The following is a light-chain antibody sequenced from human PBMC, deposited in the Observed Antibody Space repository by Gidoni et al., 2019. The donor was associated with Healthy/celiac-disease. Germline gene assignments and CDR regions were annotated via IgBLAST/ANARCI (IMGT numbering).Light chain of an antibody. CDR2: GNS. J-gene: IGLJ3*02. V-gene: IGLV1-40*01. CDR3: QSYDSSLSGWV. Sequence: QSVLTQPPSVSRAPGQRVTISCTGSRTNIGAVYDVHWYPQLPGPAPKPLIYGNSNRPSGVPDRFSGSKSGTSASLAIAGLQAEDEADYYCQSYDSSLSGWVFGGGTKLTVL. CDR1: RTNIGAVYD.